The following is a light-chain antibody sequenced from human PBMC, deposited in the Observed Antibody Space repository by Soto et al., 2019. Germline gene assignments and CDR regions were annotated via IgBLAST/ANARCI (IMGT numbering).Light chain of an antibody. CDR3: QTWGSGIVV. J-gene: IGLJ2*01. CDR1: SGHSNYG. V-gene: IGLV4-69*01. CDR2: LNIDGSH. Sequence: QLVLTQSPSASASLGASVTLTCTRSSGHSNYGNAWHQQQSEKGPRYLMKLNIDGSHSKGDGIPDRFSGSSSGTERYLTISSLQSEDEADYYCQTWGSGIVVFGGGTKVTVL.